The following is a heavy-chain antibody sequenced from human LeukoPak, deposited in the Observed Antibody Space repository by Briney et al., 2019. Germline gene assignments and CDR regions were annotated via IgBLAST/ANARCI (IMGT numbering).Heavy chain of an antibody. V-gene: IGHV1-2*06. CDR2: INPNSGGT. CDR3: AGAISSSWYGDY. Sequence: ASVKVSCKASGYTFTSYDINWVRQAPGQGLEWMGRINPNSGGTNYAQKFQGRVTMTRDTSISTAYMELSRLRSDDTAVYYFAGAISSSWYGDYWGQGTLVTVSS. J-gene: IGHJ4*02. CDR1: GYTFTSYD. D-gene: IGHD6-13*01.